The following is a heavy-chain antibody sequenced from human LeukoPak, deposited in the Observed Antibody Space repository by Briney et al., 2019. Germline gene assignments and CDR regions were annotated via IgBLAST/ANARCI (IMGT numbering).Heavy chain of an antibody. V-gene: IGHV1-3*01. D-gene: IGHD1-1*01. CDR1: GYTFTSYA. J-gene: IGHJ6*04. CDR3: ARDPEDGNEHHLYGMDV. Sequence: ASVKVSCKASGYTFTSYAMHWVRQAPGQRLEWMGWINAGNGNTKYSQKFQGRVTITRDTSASTAYMELSSLRSEDTAVYYCARDPEDGNEHHLYGMDVWGKGTTVTVSS. CDR2: INAGNGNT.